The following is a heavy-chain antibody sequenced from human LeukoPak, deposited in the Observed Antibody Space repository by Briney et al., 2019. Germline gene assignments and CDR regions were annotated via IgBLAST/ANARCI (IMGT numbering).Heavy chain of an antibody. J-gene: IGHJ6*02. CDR2: TNPSGGST. D-gene: IGHD1-14*01. CDR1: GYTFTSYY. CDR3: ARDLGGTNYYYYGMDV. Sequence: RASVKVSCKASGYTFTSYYIHWVRQAPGQGLEWMGITNPSGGSTSYAQKFQGRVTMTRDTSTSTVYMELSSLRSEDTAVYYCARDLGGTNYYYYGMDVWGQGTTVTVSS. V-gene: IGHV1-46*01.